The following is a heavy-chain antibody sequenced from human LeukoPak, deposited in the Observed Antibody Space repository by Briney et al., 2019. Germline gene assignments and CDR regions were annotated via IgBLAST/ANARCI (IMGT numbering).Heavy chain of an antibody. D-gene: IGHD6-13*01. J-gene: IGHJ5*02. CDR1: GGSISSFY. CDR2: IHYSGST. CDR3: ARALAAAGNPPHWFDP. V-gene: IGHV4-59*12. Sequence: PSETLSLTCTVSGGSISSFYWSWIRQSPGKGLEWIGYIHYSGSTNHNPSLKSRVTISVDTSKNQFSLKLSSVTAADTAVYYCARALAAAGNPPHWFDPWGQGTLVTVSS.